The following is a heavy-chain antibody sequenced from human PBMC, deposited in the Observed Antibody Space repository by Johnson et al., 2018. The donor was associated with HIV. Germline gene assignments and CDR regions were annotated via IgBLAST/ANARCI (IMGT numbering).Heavy chain of an antibody. CDR2: IKSNTGGGTT. J-gene: IGHJ3*02. CDR3: TTDPESTYCGGDCFPDAFDI. CDR1: GFTFSNAW. D-gene: IGHD2-21*02. V-gene: IGHV3-15*01. Sequence: EVQLVESGGGLVKPGGSLRLSCAASGFTFSNAWMSWVRQAPGKGLEWVGRIKSNTGGGTTDYAAPVTGRFTITRDDPKNTLYLQMNSLKPEDTAVYYCTTDPESTYCGGDCFPDAFDIWGQGTMVTVSS.